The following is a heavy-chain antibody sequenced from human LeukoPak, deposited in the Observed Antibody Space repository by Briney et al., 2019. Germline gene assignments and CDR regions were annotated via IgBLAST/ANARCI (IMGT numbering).Heavy chain of an antibody. CDR1: GYTLTELS. V-gene: IGHV1-24*01. D-gene: IGHD6-13*01. CDR2: FDPEDGET. CDR3: ATGVGCSSWYEGR. Sequence: VSVKVSCKVSGYTLTELSMHWVRQAPGNGIEGLGGFDPEDGETIYEQKFQGRVTMTEDTSKGTAYMEVSSLRSEDTAVYYCATGVGCSSWYEGRWGQGTLVTVSS. J-gene: IGHJ4*02.